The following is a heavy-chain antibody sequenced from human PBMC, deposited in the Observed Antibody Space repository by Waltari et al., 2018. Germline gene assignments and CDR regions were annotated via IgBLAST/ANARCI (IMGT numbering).Heavy chain of an antibody. CDR2: INWNSGSI. CDR3: VKKNDEVYDRNGLVYDAFDM. V-gene: IGHV3-9*01. Sequence: EVQLVESGGGLVQPGRSLRLSCAASGFTFDDYAMHWVRQVPGKGLEWVSGINWNSGSIGYGDSVNGRFIISRDNARNFLYLQMNSLTTEDTALYYCVKKNDEVYDRNGLVYDAFDMWGQGTMVTVSS. J-gene: IGHJ3*02. D-gene: IGHD3-22*01. CDR1: GFTFDDYA.